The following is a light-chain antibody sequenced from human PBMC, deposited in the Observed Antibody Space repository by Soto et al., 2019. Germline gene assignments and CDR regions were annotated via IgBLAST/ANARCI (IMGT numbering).Light chain of an antibody. Sequence: ETVLTQSTATLSLSPGERATLSCRASENVNTYLAWFQQKSGQAPRLLIYDSSHRATSTPDRFSGSGSGTDFTLTISRVEPEDFATYLWQQRVDWPLTFGGRT. V-gene: IGKV3-11*01. CDR1: ENVNTY. J-gene: IGKJ4*01. CDR2: DSS. CDR3: QQRVDWPLT.